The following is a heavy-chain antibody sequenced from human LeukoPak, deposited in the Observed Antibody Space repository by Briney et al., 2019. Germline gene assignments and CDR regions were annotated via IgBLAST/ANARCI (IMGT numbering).Heavy chain of an antibody. Sequence: PGGSLSLSCAASGFTFSDYYMSWIRQAPGKGLEWVSYISSSSTYTKYADSVKGRFTISRDDAKNSLYLEMNSLRADDTAFYYCARGSFYGSVISEHWGQGTLVTVSS. J-gene: IGHJ4*02. D-gene: IGHD3-10*01. CDR2: ISSSSTYT. CDR3: ARGSFYGSVISEH. CDR1: GFTFSDYY. V-gene: IGHV3-11*05.